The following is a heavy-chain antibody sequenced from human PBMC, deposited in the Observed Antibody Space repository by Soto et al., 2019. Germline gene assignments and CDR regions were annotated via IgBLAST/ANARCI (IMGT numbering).Heavy chain of an antibody. V-gene: IGHV3-11*06. Sequence: RGALRVSCASSVFTFSDYYMSWIRQAPGKGLEWVSYISSSSSYTNYADSVKGRFTISIDNAKNSLYLQMNSLRAEDTAVYYRARAPVSAWELGFDYWGQGTLVTVSS. CDR2: ISSSSSYT. CDR1: VFTFSDYY. CDR3: ARAPVSAWELGFDY. D-gene: IGHD1-26*01. J-gene: IGHJ4*02.